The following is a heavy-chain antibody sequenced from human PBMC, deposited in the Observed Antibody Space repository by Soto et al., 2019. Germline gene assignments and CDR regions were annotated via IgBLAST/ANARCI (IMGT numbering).Heavy chain of an antibody. Sequence: QVQLVQSGAEVKKPGSSVKVSCKASGGTFSSYAISWVRQAPGQGLEWMGGIIPIFGTANYAQKFQGRVTITADESTSKAYMELSSLRSEETAVYYWSSRDGYNSSPFDYWGPGTLVTVSS. CDR2: IIPIFGTA. D-gene: IGHD1-1*01. CDR3: SSRDGYNSSPFDY. J-gene: IGHJ4*02. CDR1: GGTFSSYA. V-gene: IGHV1-69*01.